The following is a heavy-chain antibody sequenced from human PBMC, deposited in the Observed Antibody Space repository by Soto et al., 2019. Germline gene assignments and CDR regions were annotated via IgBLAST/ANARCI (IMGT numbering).Heavy chain of an antibody. CDR1: GFTFSSYG. CDR2: IWYDGSNK. J-gene: IGHJ6*02. V-gene: IGHV3-33*01. D-gene: IGHD3-3*01. Sequence: PGGSLRLSCAASGFTFSSYGMHWVRQAPGKGLEWVAVIWYDGSNKYYADSVKGRFTISRDNSKNALYLQMNSLRAEDTAVYYCARDWHTPDYDFWSGDKTDYYYYGMDVWGQGTTVTVSS. CDR3: ARDWHTPDYDFWSGDKTDYYYYGMDV.